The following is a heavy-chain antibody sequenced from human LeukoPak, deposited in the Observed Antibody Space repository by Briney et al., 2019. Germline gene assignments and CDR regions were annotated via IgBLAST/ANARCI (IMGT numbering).Heavy chain of an antibody. Sequence: ASVKVSCKASGYTFTGYYMHWVRQAPGQGLEWMGWINPNSGGTNYAQKFPGWVTMTRDTSISTAYMELSRLRSDDTAVYYCAREYYDSSGYYGLRYYYYGMDVWGQGTTVTVSS. J-gene: IGHJ6*02. CDR3: AREYYDSSGYYGLRYYYYGMDV. CDR1: GYTFTGYY. CDR2: INPNSGGT. V-gene: IGHV1-2*04. D-gene: IGHD3-22*01.